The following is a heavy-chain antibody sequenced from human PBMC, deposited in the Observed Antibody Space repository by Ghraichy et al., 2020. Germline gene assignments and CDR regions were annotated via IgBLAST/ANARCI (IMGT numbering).Heavy chain of an antibody. CDR3: ARTAFEGDYSDY. J-gene: IGHJ4*02. D-gene: IGHD4-11*01. V-gene: IGHV4-34*01. CDR1: GGSFSGYY. CDR2: INHSGST. Sequence: SETLSLTCAVYGGSFSGYYWSWIRQPPGKGLEWIGEINHSGSTNYNPSLKSRVTISVDTSKNQFSLKLSSVTAADTAVYYCARTAFEGDYSDYWGQGTLVTVSS.